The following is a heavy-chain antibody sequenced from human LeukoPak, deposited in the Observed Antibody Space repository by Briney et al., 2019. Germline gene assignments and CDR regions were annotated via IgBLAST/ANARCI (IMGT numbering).Heavy chain of an antibody. CDR3: AKGDGSSWYSPFDY. J-gene: IGHJ4*02. V-gene: IGHV3-23*01. Sequence: GGSLRLSCAASGFTFSSYAMSWVRQAPGKGLEWVSTIRGSVDTTNYADSVKGRFTISRDTSKITLSLQMDSLRAEDTAVYYCAKGDGSSWYSPFDYWGQGTLVTVSS. D-gene: IGHD6-13*01. CDR1: GFTFSSYA. CDR2: IRGSVDTT.